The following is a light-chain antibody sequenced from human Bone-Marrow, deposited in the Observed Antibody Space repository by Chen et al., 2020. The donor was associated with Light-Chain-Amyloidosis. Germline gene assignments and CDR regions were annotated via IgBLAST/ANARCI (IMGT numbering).Light chain of an antibody. CDR2: RNN. CDR3: AAWDDSLGWV. Sequence: QSVLTQPPSASGTPGQRVTISCSGSSSNIGSNYVYWYQQLPGTAPKLLIYRNNQRPSGVPDRFSGSKSGTSASLAISGLQSEDEADYYCAAWDDSLGWVFGGGTKLTVL. V-gene: IGLV1-47*01. J-gene: IGLJ3*02. CDR1: SSNIGSNY.